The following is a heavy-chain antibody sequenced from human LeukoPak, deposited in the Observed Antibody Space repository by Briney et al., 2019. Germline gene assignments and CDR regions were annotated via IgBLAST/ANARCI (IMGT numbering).Heavy chain of an antibody. CDR1: GFTFISYA. CDR2: ISYDGSNK. D-gene: IGHD3-10*01. J-gene: IGHJ4*02. V-gene: IGHV3-30-3*01. CDR3: ARFRTWGDKAFDY. Sequence: GSLRLSCAASGFTFISYAMHWVRQAPGKGLEWVAVISYDGSNKYYADSVKGRFTISRDSAKNSLYLQMNSLRAEDTAVYYCARFRTWGDKAFDYWGQGTLVTVSS.